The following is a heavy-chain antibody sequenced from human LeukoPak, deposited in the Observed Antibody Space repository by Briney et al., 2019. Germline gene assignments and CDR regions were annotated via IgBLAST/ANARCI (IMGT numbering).Heavy chain of an antibody. J-gene: IGHJ5*01. CDR1: GFTLSSYW. V-gene: IGHV3-74*01. CDR3: ARDPAPQGWFDS. Sequence: GGSLRLSCAASGFTLSSYWMHWVRQAPGKGLVWVSRINSDGSGTIYADSVKGRFTISRFNAKNILYLQMNSLRAEDTAVYHCARDPAPQGWFDSWGQGTLVTVSS. CDR2: INSDGSGT.